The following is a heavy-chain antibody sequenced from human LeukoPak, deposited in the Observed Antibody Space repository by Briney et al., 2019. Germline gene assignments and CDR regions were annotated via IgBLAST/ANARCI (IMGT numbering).Heavy chain of an antibody. Sequence: GESLKISCKGSGYSFTSYWIGWVRQMPGKGLEWMGIIYPGDSDTRYSPSFQGQVTISADKSISTAYLQWSSLKASDTAMYYCASHGYYGSGSYFRGYYYMDVWGKGTTVTASS. D-gene: IGHD3-10*01. CDR2: IYPGDSDT. J-gene: IGHJ6*03. V-gene: IGHV5-51*01. CDR1: GYSFTSYW. CDR3: ASHGYYGSGSYFRGYYYMDV.